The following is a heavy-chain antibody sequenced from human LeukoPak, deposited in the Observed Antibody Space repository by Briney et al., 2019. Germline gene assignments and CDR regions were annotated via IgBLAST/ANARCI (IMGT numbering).Heavy chain of an antibody. Sequence: PSETLFLTCTVPGGSISSYYWSWIRQPPGKELEWVGYIFYNGSTNYRPSLKSRVTISVDTPQNQFSLKLTSVTAADTAVYYCARARYYYDNSVYPAVRFDFWGQGILVTVS. J-gene: IGHJ4*02. V-gene: IGHV4-59*01. CDR3: ARARYYYDNSVYPAVRFDF. CDR2: IFYNGST. D-gene: IGHD3-22*01. CDR1: GGSISSYY.